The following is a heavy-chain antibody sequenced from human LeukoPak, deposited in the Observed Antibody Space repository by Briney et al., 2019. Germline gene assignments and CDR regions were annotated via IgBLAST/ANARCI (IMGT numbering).Heavy chain of an antibody. Sequence: GGSLRLSCAASGFTFGSYAMSWVRQAPGKGLEWVSAISGSGGSTYYADSVKGRFTISRDNSKNTLYLQMNSLRAEDTAVYYCAKSWGYSYGSSYGMDVWGQGTTVTVSS. J-gene: IGHJ6*02. CDR3: AKSWGYSYGSSYGMDV. D-gene: IGHD5-18*01. CDR2: ISGSGGST. V-gene: IGHV3-23*01. CDR1: GFTFGSYA.